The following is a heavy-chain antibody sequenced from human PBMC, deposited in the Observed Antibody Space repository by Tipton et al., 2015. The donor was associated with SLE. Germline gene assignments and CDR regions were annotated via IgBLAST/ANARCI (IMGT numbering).Heavy chain of an antibody. J-gene: IGHJ4*02. CDR1: GFTFSSYN. D-gene: IGHD2-15*01. CDR2: ISSSSSTI. V-gene: IGHV3-48*01. Sequence: SLRLSCAASGFTFSSYNMNWVRQAPGKGLEWVSYISSSSSTIYYADSVKGRFTISRDNAKKSLYLQMNSLRAEDTAVYYCASDFGGPDYWGQGTLVTVSS. CDR3: ASDFGGPDY.